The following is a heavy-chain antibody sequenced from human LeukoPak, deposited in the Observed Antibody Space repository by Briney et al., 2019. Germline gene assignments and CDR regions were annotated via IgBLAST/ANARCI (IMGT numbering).Heavy chain of an antibody. Sequence: GGSLRLSCAASGFTFGSYNMTWVRQAPGKGLEWVSSITSGSSYKFYADSVKGRFTISRDNARNSLDLQMNSLRGDDTAVYYCARYSGTYRDFWGQGTLVTVSS. CDR2: ITSGSSYK. V-gene: IGHV3-21*01. J-gene: IGHJ4*02. D-gene: IGHD1-26*01. CDR3: ARYSGTYRDF. CDR1: GFTFGSYN.